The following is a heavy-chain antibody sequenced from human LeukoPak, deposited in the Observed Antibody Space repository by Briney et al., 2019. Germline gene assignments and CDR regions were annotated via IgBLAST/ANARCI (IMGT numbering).Heavy chain of an antibody. Sequence: SETLSLTCAVSGYSISSGDYWGWIRQPPGKGLEWIGSIYHSGSTYYNPSLKGRVTISVDTSKNQFSLKLSSVTAADTAVYYCASLYDYVWGSYRYTYRVDYWGQGTLVTVSS. CDR2: IYHSGST. D-gene: IGHD3-16*02. J-gene: IGHJ4*02. CDR3: ASLYDYVWGSYRYTYRVDY. CDR1: GYSISSGDY. V-gene: IGHV4-38-2*01.